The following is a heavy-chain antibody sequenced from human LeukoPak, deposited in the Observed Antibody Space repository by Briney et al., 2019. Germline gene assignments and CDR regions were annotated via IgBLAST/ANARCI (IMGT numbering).Heavy chain of an antibody. CDR2: INSYNGNP. Sequence: GASVKVSCKASGYTFTSYGISWVRQAPGQGLEWVGWINSYNGNPNFAQRLQGRVTMTTDTSTSTAYMELRSLRSDDTAVYYCARDVNDNIGSSDYWGQGTLVTVSS. V-gene: IGHV1-18*01. D-gene: IGHD3-22*01. J-gene: IGHJ4*02. CDR1: GYTFTSYG. CDR3: ARDVNDNIGSSDY.